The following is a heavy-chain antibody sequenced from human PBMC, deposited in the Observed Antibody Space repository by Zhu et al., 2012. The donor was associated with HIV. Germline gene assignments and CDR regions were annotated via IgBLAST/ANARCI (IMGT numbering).Heavy chain of an antibody. CDR2: IYYTGST. D-gene: IGHD2-8*01. Sequence: QVQLQESGPGLVKPSETLSLTCTVSGGSTSGHYWSWIRQPPGKGLEWIGYIYYTGSTNYNPSLKSRVTMSVDTSKNQFSLKLNSVTAADTAVYYCARYYCTTTCYYFDYWGQGXLVTVSS. CDR1: GGSTSGHY. V-gene: IGHV4-59*11. CDR3: ARYYCTTTCYYFDY. J-gene: IGHJ4*02.